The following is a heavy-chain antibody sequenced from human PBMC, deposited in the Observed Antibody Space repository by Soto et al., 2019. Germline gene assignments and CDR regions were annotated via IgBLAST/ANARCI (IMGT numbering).Heavy chain of an antibody. Sequence: ASVKVSCKASGYTFTSYDINWVRQATGQGLEWMGWMNPNSGNTGYAQKFQGRVTITTNTSISTAYMELSSLRSEDTAVYYCARVRYLGSSWYRGGVYYYGMDVWGQGTTVTVSS. V-gene: IGHV1-8*01. CDR3: ARVRYLGSSWYRGGVYYYGMDV. D-gene: IGHD6-13*01. CDR2: MNPNSGNT. CDR1: GYTFTSYD. J-gene: IGHJ6*02.